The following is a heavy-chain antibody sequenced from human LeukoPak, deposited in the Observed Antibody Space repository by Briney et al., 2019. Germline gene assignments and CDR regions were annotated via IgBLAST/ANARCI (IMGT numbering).Heavy chain of an antibody. CDR1: GLTVTNAW. D-gene: IGHD2-2*01. V-gene: IGHV3-23*01. J-gene: IGHJ4*02. Sequence: GGSLTLSCAASGLTVTNAWMHWFRQAPGKGLEWVSAISGSGGDTYYADSLKGRFTISRDNSKNTLYLQMNSLRAEDTAVYYCATHHPSRYSHYYFDYWGQGTLVTVSS. CDR2: ISGSGGDT. CDR3: ATHHPSRYSHYYFDY.